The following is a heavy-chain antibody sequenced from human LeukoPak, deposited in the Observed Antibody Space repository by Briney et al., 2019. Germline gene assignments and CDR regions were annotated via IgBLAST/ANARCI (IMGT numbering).Heavy chain of an antibody. D-gene: IGHD6-13*01. CDR1: GFTFSSYG. CDR2: ISYDGSNK. J-gene: IGHJ4*02. CDR3: AKEGSVRRGSSWYEFDY. Sequence: PGRSLRLSCSASGFTFSSYGMHWVRQAPGKGLEWVAVISYDGSNKYYADSVKGRFTISRDNSKNTLYLQMNSLRAEDTAVYYCAKEGSVRRGSSWYEFDYWGQGTLVTVSS. V-gene: IGHV3-30*18.